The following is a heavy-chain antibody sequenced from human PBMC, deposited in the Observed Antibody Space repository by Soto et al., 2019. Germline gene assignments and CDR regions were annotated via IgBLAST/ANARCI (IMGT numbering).Heavy chain of an antibody. J-gene: IGHJ6*03. CDR1: GFTFSSYA. CDR2: ISGSGGST. D-gene: IGHD6-6*01. V-gene: IGHV3-23*01. CDR3: AKARSRSSSVYYYYMDV. Sequence: GGSLRLSCAASGFTFSSYAMSWVRQAPGKGLEWVSAISGSGGSTYYADSVKGRFTISRDNSKNTLYLQMNSLRAEDTAVYYCAKARSRSSSVYYYYMDVWGKGTTVTVSS.